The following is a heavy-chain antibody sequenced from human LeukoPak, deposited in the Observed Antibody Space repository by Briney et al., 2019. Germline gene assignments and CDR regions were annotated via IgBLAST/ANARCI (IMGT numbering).Heavy chain of an antibody. D-gene: IGHD1-26*01. J-gene: IGHJ4*02. V-gene: IGHV4-39*01. Sequence: SETLSLTCTVSGDPISRTSFDWGWIRQPPGKGLEWIGNIYHSGSTTYNPCLKSLVTLSVDTSKNQFSLRLSSVTAADTAVYCGARRVRVGFREGSFDYWGQGTRVTVST. CDR2: IYHSGST. CDR3: ARRVRVGFREGSFDY. CDR1: GDPISRTSFD.